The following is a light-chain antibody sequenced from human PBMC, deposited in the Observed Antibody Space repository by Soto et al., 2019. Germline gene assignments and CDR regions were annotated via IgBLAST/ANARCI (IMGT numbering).Light chain of an antibody. CDR3: QQYGGSPYT. J-gene: IGKJ2*01. CDR1: QSVRSNC. V-gene: IGKV3-20*01. Sequence: EIVLTQSPGTLSLTSGERATLSCRASQSVRSNCLAWYQQKPGQAPRLLIYGASSRATGIPDRFSGTGSGTDFTLTISRLEPEDFAVHYCQQYGGSPYTFGQGTKLEIK. CDR2: GAS.